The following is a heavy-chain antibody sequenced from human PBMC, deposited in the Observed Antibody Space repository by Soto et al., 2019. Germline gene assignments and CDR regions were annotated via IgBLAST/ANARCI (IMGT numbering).Heavy chain of an antibody. CDR3: AADSPVWGAYAFDY. CDR2: IMSKNNGGTM. D-gene: IGHD3-16*01. J-gene: IGHJ4*02. Sequence: VQLAESGGDLVKPGGSLRLSCAASGFTFNTAWMNWVRQTPGKGLEWVGWIMSKNNGGTMNYAAPVIGRFTIPRDDSKNTVYLQMNSLKTEDTDVDYCAADSPVWGAYAFDYWGQGTLVTVSS. CDR1: GFTFNTAW. V-gene: IGHV3-15*07.